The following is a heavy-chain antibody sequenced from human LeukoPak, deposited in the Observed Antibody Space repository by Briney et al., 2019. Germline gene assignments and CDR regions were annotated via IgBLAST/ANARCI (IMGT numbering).Heavy chain of an antibody. CDR3: AGDGSSINWFFY. J-gene: IGHJ4*02. CDR1: GGSISSHY. Sequence: SETLSLTCTVSGGSISSHYWSWIRQPPGKGLEWIGYIYYSGSTNYNPSLKSRVTISVDTSKNQFSLKLSSVTAADTAVYYCAGDGSSINWFFYWGQGTLVTVSS. D-gene: IGHD3-10*01. V-gene: IGHV4-59*11. CDR2: IYYSGST.